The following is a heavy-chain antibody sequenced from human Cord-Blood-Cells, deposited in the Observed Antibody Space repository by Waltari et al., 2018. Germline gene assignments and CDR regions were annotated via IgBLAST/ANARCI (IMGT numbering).Heavy chain of an antibody. D-gene: IGHD3-22*01. CDR1: GFTVSSNY. CDR2: IYSGGST. Sequence: EVQLVESGGGLIQPGGSLRLSCAASGFTVSSNYMIWVRQAPGKGLEWVSVIYSGGSTYYADSVKGRFTISRDNSKNTLYLQMNSLRAEDTAVYYCARDVHDSSGYYPHWGQGTLVTVSS. V-gene: IGHV3-53*01. J-gene: IGHJ4*02. CDR3: ARDVHDSSGYYPH.